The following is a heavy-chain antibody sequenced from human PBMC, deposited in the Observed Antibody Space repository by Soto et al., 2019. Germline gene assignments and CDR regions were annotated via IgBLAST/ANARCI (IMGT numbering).Heavy chain of an antibody. J-gene: IGHJ6*03. CDR2: INAGNGNT. Sequence: ASVKVSCKASRYTFINYYIHWVRQAPGQRLEWMGWINAGNGNTKYSQKFQGRVTITRDTSASTAYMELSSLRSEDTAVYYCARDLGYCTNGVCLTDYYYYYYMDVWGKGTTVTVSS. CDR3: ARDLGYCTNGVCLTDYYYYYYMDV. V-gene: IGHV1-3*01. CDR1: RYTFINYY. D-gene: IGHD2-8*01.